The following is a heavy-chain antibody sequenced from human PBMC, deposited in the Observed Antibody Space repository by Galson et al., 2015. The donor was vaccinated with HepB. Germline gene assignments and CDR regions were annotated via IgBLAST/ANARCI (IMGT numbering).Heavy chain of an antibody. Sequence: SLRLSCAASGISFSSYAMSWVRQAPGKGLEWVSTIRGSVGRTYYADSVKGRFAISKDNSKNTLYLQMNSLRAEDTALYYCAKGVDDYGDGDFDYWGQGTLVTVSS. D-gene: IGHD4-17*01. CDR2: IRGSVGRT. CDR1: GISFSSYA. V-gene: IGHV3-23*01. CDR3: AKGVDDYGDGDFDY. J-gene: IGHJ4*02.